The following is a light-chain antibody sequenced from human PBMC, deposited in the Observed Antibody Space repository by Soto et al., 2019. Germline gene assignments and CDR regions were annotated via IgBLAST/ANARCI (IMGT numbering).Light chain of an antibody. CDR2: DAS. J-gene: IGKJ1*01. Sequence: DIQMTQSPSTLSASVGDRVIITCRASQSISDYLAWYQQKPGKAPKLLIYDASNLESGVPSTFSGSGSGTEFTLTISSLQPDDFATYHCQQYYTYWHMFGQGTKVDIK. V-gene: IGKV1-5*01. CDR3: QQYYTYWHM. CDR1: QSISDY.